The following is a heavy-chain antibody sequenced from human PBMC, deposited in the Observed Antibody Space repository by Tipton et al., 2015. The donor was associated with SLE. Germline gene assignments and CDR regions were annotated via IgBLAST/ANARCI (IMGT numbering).Heavy chain of an antibody. CDR1: GGSFSGYY. J-gene: IGHJ3*02. CDR3: ASVPGYYDSSGTDAFDI. V-gene: IGHV4-59*07. Sequence: TLSLTCAVYGGSFSGYYWSWIRQPPGKGLEWIGYIYYSGSTNYNPSLKSLVTISVDTSKNQFSLKLSSVTAADTAVYYCASVPGYYDSSGTDAFDIWGQGTMVTVSS. D-gene: IGHD3-22*01. CDR2: IYYSGST.